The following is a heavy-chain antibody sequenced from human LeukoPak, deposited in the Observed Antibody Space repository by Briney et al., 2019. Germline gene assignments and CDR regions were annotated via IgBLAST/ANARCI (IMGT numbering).Heavy chain of an antibody. CDR1: GFTFRNSA. J-gene: IGHJ6*02. V-gene: IGHV3-64*01. D-gene: IGHD1-1*01. CDR2: VSSNGGGT. Sequence: GGSLRLSCAASGFTFRNSAMHWVRQAPGKGLEYVSGVSSNGGGTYYANAVKGRFTISRDNSKNTVYLQMGSLRAEDMAVYYCARWYNSLDVWGQGTTVTVSS. CDR3: ARWYNSLDV.